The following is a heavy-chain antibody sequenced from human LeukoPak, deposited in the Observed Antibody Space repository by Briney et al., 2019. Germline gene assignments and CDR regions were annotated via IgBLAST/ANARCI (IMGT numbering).Heavy chain of an antibody. D-gene: IGHD5-12*01. J-gene: IGHJ1*01. V-gene: IGHV3-33*01. Sequence: PGRSLRLSCAASGFTFSNYGMHWVRQAPGKGLEWVAGIWYDGSNKYYADSVKGRFTISRDKSNNTVHLQMNSLRAEDTAVYYCTRDLTVATIRTPLQHWGQGTLVTVSS. CDR1: GFTFSNYG. CDR2: IWYDGSNK. CDR3: TRDLTVATIRTPLQH.